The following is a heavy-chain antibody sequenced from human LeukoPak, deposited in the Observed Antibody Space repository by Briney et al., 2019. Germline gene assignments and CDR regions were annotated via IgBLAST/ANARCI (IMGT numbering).Heavy chain of an antibody. CDR2: IIPIFGTA. CDR3: ARALREQHVFFEGGY. J-gene: IGHJ4*02. D-gene: IGHD6-6*01. Sequence: ASVTVSCKASGGAFSSYAISWVRQAPGQGLEWMGGIIPIFGTANYAQKFQGRVTITADESTSTAYIELSSLRSEDTAVYYCARALREQHVFFEGGYWGQGTLVTVSS. CDR1: GGAFSSYA. V-gene: IGHV1-69*13.